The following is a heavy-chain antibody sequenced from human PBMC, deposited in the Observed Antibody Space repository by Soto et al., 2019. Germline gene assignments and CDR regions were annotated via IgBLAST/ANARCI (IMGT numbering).Heavy chain of an antibody. Sequence: QVQLVQSGAEEKKPGASVKVSCKASGYTFTSYAMHWVRQAPGQRLEWMGWINAGNGNTKYSQKFQGRGTITRDTSASTAYMELSRLRSEDTAVYYCASSGSYWGIDYWGQGTLVTVSS. J-gene: IGHJ4*02. CDR2: INAGNGNT. CDR1: GYTFTSYA. V-gene: IGHV1-3*05. D-gene: IGHD1-26*01. CDR3: ASSGSYWGIDY.